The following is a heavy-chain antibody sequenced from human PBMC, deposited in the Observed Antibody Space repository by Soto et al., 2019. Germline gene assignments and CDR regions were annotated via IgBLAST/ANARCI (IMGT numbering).Heavy chain of an antibody. D-gene: IGHD6-19*01. J-gene: IGHJ4*02. Sequence: EVQLLESGGGLVQPGGSLRLSCAASGFTFSSYAMSWVRQAPGKGLEWVSAISGSGGSTYYADSVKGRFTISRDNSKNTLDLQMNSLRAEDTAGYYCAKDCTRALAGTFDYWGQGTLVTVSS. CDR3: AKDCTRALAGTFDY. CDR2: ISGSGGST. CDR1: GFTFSSYA. V-gene: IGHV3-23*01.